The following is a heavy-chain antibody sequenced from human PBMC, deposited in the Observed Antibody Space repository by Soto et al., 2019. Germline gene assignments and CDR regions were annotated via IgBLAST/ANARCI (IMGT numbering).Heavy chain of an antibody. V-gene: IGHV3-21*01. CDR2: ITGDRRFT. D-gene: IGHD3-22*01. CDR1: GFTFSIYG. Sequence: GGSLRLSCAASGFTFSIYGMHWVRQAPGKGLEWVASITGDRRFTYYADSVKGRFTLSRDDAKSSLFLQMNRLRAEDTAVYYCVRDQPHDYFYDSSGYGRSGFEHWGHGTMVTVSS. J-gene: IGHJ3*01. CDR3: VRDQPHDYFYDSSGYGRSGFEH.